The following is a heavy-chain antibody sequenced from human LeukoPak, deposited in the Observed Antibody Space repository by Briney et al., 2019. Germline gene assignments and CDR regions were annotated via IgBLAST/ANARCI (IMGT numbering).Heavy chain of an antibody. D-gene: IGHD3-10*01. V-gene: IGHV1-8*02. CDR1: GYTFTSYG. J-gene: IGHJ6*02. Sequence: ASVKVSCKASGYTFTSYGISWVRQAPGQGLEWMGWMNPNSGNTGYAQKFQGRVTMTRNTSISTAYMELSSLRSEDTAVYYCARVIMVRGVINYYYYGMDVWGQGTTVTVSS. CDR3: ARVIMVRGVINYYYYGMDV. CDR2: MNPNSGNT.